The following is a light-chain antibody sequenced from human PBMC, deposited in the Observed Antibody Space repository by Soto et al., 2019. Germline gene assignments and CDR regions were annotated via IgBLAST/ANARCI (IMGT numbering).Light chain of an antibody. V-gene: IGKV3-20*01. Sequence: EIVLTQSPGTLSLSPGERATLSCRASQSVSSSYLAWYQQKPGQAPRLLIYAASTRATGIPDRFSGSGSGTDFTLTISGLQSEDFAVYYCQQYIDWPPYTFGQGTKVDIK. CDR2: AAS. CDR3: QQYIDWPPYT. J-gene: IGKJ2*01. CDR1: QSVSSSY.